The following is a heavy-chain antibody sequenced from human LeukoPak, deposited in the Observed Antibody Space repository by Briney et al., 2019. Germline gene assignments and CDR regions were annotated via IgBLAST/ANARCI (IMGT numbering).Heavy chain of an antibody. Sequence: PGGSLRLSCEVSGFTFSRSAMSWVRQAPGKGLEWVSGISISGKATYYADSVQGRFTISRDNSKNTVYLQMYSLGVEDTAVYYCAKEEVPNDYWGQGILVTVSS. CDR1: GFTFSRSA. V-gene: IGHV3-23*01. D-gene: IGHD2-2*01. CDR2: ISISGKAT. J-gene: IGHJ4*02. CDR3: AKEEVPNDY.